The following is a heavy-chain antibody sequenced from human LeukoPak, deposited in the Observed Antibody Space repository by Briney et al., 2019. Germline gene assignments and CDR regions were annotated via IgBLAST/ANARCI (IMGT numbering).Heavy chain of an antibody. CDR2: INHSGST. V-gene: IGHV4-34*01. J-gene: IGHJ3*02. CDR3: ARGGYYDILSNAFDI. D-gene: IGHD3-9*01. Sequence: SETLSLTCAVYGGSFSGYYWSWIRQPPGKGLEWIGEINHSGSTNYNPSLKSRVTISVDTSKNQFSLKLSSVTAADTAVYYCARGGYYDILSNAFDIWGQGTMVTVSS. CDR1: GGSFSGYY.